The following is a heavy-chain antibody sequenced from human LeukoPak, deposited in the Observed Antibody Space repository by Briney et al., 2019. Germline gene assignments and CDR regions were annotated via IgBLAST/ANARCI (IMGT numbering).Heavy chain of an antibody. Sequence: ASVKVSCKASGYTFTSYAMHWVRQAPGQRLEWMGWINAGNGNTKYSQKFQGRVTITRDTSASTAYMELSSLRSEDTAVHYCARGRYSSGWYGGFDAFDIWGQGTMVTVSS. D-gene: IGHD6-19*01. V-gene: IGHV1-3*01. CDR2: INAGNGNT. CDR3: ARGRYSSGWYGGFDAFDI. J-gene: IGHJ3*02. CDR1: GYTFTSYA.